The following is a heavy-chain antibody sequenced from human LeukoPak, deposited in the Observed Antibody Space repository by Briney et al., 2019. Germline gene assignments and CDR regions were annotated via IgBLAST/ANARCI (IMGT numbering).Heavy chain of an antibody. Sequence: GRSLRLSCAASGFTFDDYAMHWVRQAPGKGLEWVSLISWDGGSTYYADSVKGRFTISRDNSKNSLYLQMNSLRAEDTALYYCAKDKQRGDYFYYYYYMDVWGKGTTVTVSS. V-gene: IGHV3-43D*03. CDR3: AKDKQRGDYFYYYYYMDV. D-gene: IGHD4-17*01. CDR2: ISWDGGST. J-gene: IGHJ6*03. CDR1: GFTFDDYA.